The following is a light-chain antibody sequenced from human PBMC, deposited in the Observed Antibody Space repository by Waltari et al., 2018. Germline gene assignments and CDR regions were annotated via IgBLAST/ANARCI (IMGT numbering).Light chain of an antibody. J-gene: IGLJ2*01. CDR1: SSDVGGYNY. CDR3: RSYTSSSTLV. Sequence: QSALTQPASVSGSPGQSLTISCTGTSSDVGGYNYVSWYQQHPGKAPKLMIYDVSKRPSGVSNRCAGSKSGNTASLTISGLQAEDEADYDCRSYTSSSTLVFGGGTKLTVL. V-gene: IGLV2-14*01. CDR2: DVS.